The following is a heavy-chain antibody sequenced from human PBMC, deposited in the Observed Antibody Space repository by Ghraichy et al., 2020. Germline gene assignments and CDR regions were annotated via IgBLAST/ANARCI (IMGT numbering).Heavy chain of an antibody. Sequence: GGSLRLSCAASGFTVSSNYMSWVRQAPGKGLEWVSVIYSGGSTYYADSVKGRFTISRDNSKNTLYLQMNSLRAEDTAVYYCARDSQGYSSGWYLGAFDIWAKGQWSPSLQ. CDR3: ARDSQGYSSGWYLGAFDI. D-gene: IGHD6-19*01. CDR2: IYSGGST. V-gene: IGHV3-66*01. CDR1: GFTVSSNY. J-gene: IGHJ3*02.